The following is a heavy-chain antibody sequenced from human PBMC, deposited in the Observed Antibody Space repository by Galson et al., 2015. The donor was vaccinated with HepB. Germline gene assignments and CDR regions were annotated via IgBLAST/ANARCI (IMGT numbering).Heavy chain of an antibody. J-gene: IGHJ6*02. CDR1: GFTFSSYS. CDR3: ARDLLRPRRGITNYGMDV. Sequence: SLRLSCAASGFTFSSYSMNWVRQAPGKGLEWVSSISSSSSYIYYADSVKGRFTISRDNAKNSLYLQMNSLRAEDTAVYYCARDLLRPRRGITNYGMDVWGQGTTVTVSS. CDR2: ISSSSSYI. V-gene: IGHV3-21*01. D-gene: IGHD1-7*01.